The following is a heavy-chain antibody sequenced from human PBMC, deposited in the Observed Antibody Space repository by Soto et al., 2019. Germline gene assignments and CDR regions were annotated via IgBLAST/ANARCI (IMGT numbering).Heavy chain of an antibody. Sequence: SETLSLTCTVSGGSISSSSYYWGWIRQPPGKGLEWIGSIYYSGSTYYNPSLKSRVTISVDTSKNQFSLKLSSVTAADTAVYYCARLGYDILTGYYRLAYWGQGTLVTVSS. D-gene: IGHD3-9*01. CDR3: ARLGYDILTGYYRLAY. V-gene: IGHV4-39*01. CDR2: IYYSGST. CDR1: GGSISSSSYY. J-gene: IGHJ4*02.